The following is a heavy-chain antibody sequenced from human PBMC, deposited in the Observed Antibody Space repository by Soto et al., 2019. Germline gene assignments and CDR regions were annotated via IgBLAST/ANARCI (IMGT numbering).Heavy chain of an antibody. D-gene: IGHD2-15*01. CDR3: AGTYAYCSGGSCVPFDY. J-gene: IGHJ4*02. Sequence: EVQLLESGGGLVQPGGSLRLSCAASGFTFSSYAMSWVRQAPGKGLEWVSAISGSGGSTYYADSVKGRFTISRDNSKNTLYLQMHSLRAEDTAVYYCAGTYAYCSGGSCVPFDYCGQGTLVTVSS. CDR2: ISGSGGST. V-gene: IGHV3-23*01. CDR1: GFTFSSYA.